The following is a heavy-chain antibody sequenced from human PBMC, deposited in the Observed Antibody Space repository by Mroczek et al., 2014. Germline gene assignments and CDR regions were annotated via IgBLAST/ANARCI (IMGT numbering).Heavy chain of an antibody. CDR3: AKSLPDTAMVTWEVEFDDSSGYYYGFDY. Sequence: VQLVGGLGEGLVQPGRSLRLSCAASGFTFDDYAMHWVRQAPGKGLEWVSGISWNSGSIGYADSVKGRFTISRDNAKNSLYLQMNSLRAEDTALYYCAKSLPDTAMVTWEVEFDDSSGYYYGFDYWGQGTLVTVSS. CDR2: ISWNSGSI. J-gene: IGHJ4*02. D-gene: IGHD3-22*01. V-gene: IGHV3-9*01. CDR1: GFTFDDYA.